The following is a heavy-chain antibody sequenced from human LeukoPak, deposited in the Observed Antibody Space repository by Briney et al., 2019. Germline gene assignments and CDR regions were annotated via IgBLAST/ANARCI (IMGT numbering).Heavy chain of an antibody. Sequence: GESLKISCKGSGYSFTSYWIGWVRQMPGKGLEWMGIIYPGDSDTRYSPSFQGQVTMSADKSISTVYLQWSSLKASDTAMYYCGTLIAEGTFDSWGQGTLVTVSS. J-gene: IGHJ4*02. CDR1: GYSFTSYW. CDR3: GTLIAEGTFDS. D-gene: IGHD6-13*01. V-gene: IGHV5-51*01. CDR2: IYPGDSDT.